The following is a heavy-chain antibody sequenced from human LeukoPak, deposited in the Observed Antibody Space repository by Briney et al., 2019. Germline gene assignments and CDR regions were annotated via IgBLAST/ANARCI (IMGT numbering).Heavy chain of an antibody. J-gene: IGHJ6*03. CDR3: ARDSRRYYYDTSGLYMDV. Sequence: GGSLRLSCAASGFTFSSYWMHWVRQVPGKGLVWVSRINTDGSSTNYADSVKGRFTISRDNAKNTLYLQMNSLRAEDTAVYYCARDSRRYYYDTSGLYMDVWGKGTTVTVSS. CDR2: INTDGSST. V-gene: IGHV3-74*01. D-gene: IGHD3-22*01. CDR1: GFTFSSYW.